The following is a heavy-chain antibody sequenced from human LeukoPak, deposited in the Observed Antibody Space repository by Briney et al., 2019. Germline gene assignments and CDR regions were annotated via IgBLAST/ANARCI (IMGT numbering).Heavy chain of an antibody. CDR1: GYTFTSYY. CDR3: ARSEGYSYGDPFDY. Sequence: ASXKVSCKASGYTFTSYYMHWVRQAPGQGVEWMGRINPNSGGTNYAQKFQGRVTITRDTYISTAYMEMSRLRANDTAVYYCARSEGYSYGDPFDYGGQGTLVTVS. V-gene: IGHV1-2*06. J-gene: IGHJ4*02. D-gene: IGHD5-18*01. CDR2: INPNSGGT.